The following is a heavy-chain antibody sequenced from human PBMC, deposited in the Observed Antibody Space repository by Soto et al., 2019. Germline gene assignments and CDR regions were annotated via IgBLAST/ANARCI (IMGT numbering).Heavy chain of an antibody. V-gene: IGHV3-33*01. Sequence: QVLLVETGGGVVQPGKSLRLSCAASGFTFRTFGMHWVRQAPGKGLEWVSVIWNDGSKKFYADSVKGRFTISRDKSNNTLYLQMDSLRPEDTAVYYCVTGNQNFFDYWGQGTLVTVSS. CDR1: GFTFRTFG. D-gene: IGHD1-1*01. CDR3: VTGNQNFFDY. J-gene: IGHJ4*02. CDR2: IWNDGSKK.